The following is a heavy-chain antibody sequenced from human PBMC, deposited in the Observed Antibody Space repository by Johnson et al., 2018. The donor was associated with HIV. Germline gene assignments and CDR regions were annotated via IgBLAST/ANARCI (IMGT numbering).Heavy chain of an antibody. V-gene: IGHV3-7*05. D-gene: IGHD2-8*02. J-gene: IGHJ3*02. CDR1: GFTFSIYW. CDR2: INQDGSEN. CDR3: ARDVLGDGTYPPDAVDI. Sequence: EVQLVESGGGLVQSGGSLGLSCAATGFTFSIYWMAWVRQAPGKGLEWVANINQDGSENYYVDSVKGRFTISRDNANNSLYLQVHSLRVEDTAVYYCARDVLGDGTYPPDAVDIWGQGTMVTVSS.